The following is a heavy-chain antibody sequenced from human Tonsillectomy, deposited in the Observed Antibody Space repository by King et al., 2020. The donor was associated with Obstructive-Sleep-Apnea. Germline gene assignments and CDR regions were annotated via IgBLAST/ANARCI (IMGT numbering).Heavy chain of an antibody. Sequence: VQLVESGGALVQPGGSLRLSGAASGLTFSSYWRHWVRQAPGKGLGWVSRINPDGGVAIYADSVKGRFTISRDNAKNTLYLQMNDLRPGDTARYYCARPTVTLEYWGQGSQVTVPS. V-gene: IGHV3-74*01. CDR1: GLTFSSYW. J-gene: IGHJ4*02. D-gene: IGHD4-17*01. CDR2: INPDGGVA. CDR3: ARPTVTLEY.